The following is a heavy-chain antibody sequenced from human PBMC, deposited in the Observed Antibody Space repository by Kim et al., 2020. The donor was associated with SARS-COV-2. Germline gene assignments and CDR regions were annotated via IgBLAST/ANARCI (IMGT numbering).Heavy chain of an antibody. J-gene: IGHJ3*02. V-gene: IGHV3-7*03. CDR1: GFMFSSNW. CDR2: VKKDETEK. Sequence: GGSLRLSCVASGFMFSSNWMSWVRQAPGKGLEWVANVKKDETEKFYVDSVKGRFTISRDNAQNSLYLQMNSLGVEDTAVYYWARLISGYHRAVDIWGQG. CDR3: ARLISGYHRAVDI. D-gene: IGHD5-12*01.